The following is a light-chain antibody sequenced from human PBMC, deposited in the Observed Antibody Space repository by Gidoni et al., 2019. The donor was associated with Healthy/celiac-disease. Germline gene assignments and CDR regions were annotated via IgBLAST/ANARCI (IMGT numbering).Light chain of an antibody. CDR3: QQAHSCPFT. J-gene: IGKJ4*01. CDR2: AAS. Sequence: IQLTQSPSSVSASVGDRVTITCRASQGISSWLACYQQKPGKARKLLIYAASSVQSGVPSRFSGSGSGTGFTLTISSLQPGDFATYYCQQAHSCPFTFGGGTKVEIK. V-gene: IGKV1-12*01. CDR1: QGISSW.